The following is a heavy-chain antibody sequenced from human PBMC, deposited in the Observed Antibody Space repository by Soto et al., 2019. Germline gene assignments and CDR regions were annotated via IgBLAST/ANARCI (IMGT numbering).Heavy chain of an antibody. CDR3: ARGGRVGQLARWDYYYYYYMDV. D-gene: IGHD6-6*01. CDR2: ISSSSSYI. J-gene: IGHJ6*03. CDR1: GFTFSSYS. Sequence: EVQLVESGGGLVKPGGSLRLSCAASGFTFSSYSMNWVRQAPGKGLEWVSSISSSSSYIYYADSVKGRFTISRDNAKNSLYLQMNSLRAEDTAVYYCARGGRVGQLARWDYYYYYYMDVWGKGTTVTVSS. V-gene: IGHV3-21*01.